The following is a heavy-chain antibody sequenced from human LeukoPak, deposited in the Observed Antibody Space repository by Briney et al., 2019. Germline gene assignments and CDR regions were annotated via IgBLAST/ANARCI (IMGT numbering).Heavy chain of an antibody. D-gene: IGHD3-22*01. J-gene: IGHJ6*02. V-gene: IGHV3-21*01. Sequence: PGGSLRLSCAASGFTFSSYSMNWVRQAPGKGLEWVSSISSSSSYIYYADSVKGRFTISRDNAKNSLYLQMNSLRAEDTAVYYCARFYDSSGYTYYYYYYGMDVWGQGTTATVSS. CDR1: GFTFSSYS. CDR2: ISSSSSYI. CDR3: ARFYDSSGYTYYYYYYGMDV.